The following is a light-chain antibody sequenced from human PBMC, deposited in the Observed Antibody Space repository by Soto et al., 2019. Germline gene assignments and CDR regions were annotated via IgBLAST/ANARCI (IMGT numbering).Light chain of an antibody. CDR1: QEISNC. J-gene: IGKJ2*01. Sequence: DIQMTQSPSSLSASVGDRVTITCQAIQEISNCLNWYQQRPGKAPKLVIYDSSKLETGVPSRFGGGGSGTDFTFTIASLQPEDIGTYYCQQYNYLPRTFGQGTKLEI. CDR2: DSS. V-gene: IGKV1-33*01. CDR3: QQYNYLPRT.